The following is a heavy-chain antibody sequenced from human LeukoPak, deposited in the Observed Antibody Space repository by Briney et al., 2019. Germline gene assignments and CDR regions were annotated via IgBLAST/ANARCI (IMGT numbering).Heavy chain of an antibody. CDR2: INSGGST. CDR3: ARDLYYYGSGSDNFLYY. D-gene: IGHD3-10*01. Sequence: GGSLRLSCAASGFTVSSNYMSWVRPAPGKGLEWGSVINSGGSTYYADSVKGRFTISRDNSTNTLYLQMNSLRAEDTAVYYCARDLYYYGSGSDNFLYYWGQGTLVTVSS. J-gene: IGHJ4*02. CDR1: GFTVSSNY. V-gene: IGHV3-53*01.